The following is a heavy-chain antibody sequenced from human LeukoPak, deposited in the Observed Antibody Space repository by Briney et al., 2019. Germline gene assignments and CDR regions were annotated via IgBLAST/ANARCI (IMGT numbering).Heavy chain of an antibody. CDR3: AREHYYDSSGYYRDFDI. J-gene: IGHJ3*02. CDR2: ISYDGSNK. D-gene: IGHD3-22*01. Sequence: QPGRSLRLSCAASGFTFSSYGMHWVRQAPGKGLEWVAVISYDGSNKYYADSVKGRFTISRDNSKNTLYLQMNSLRAEDTAVYYCAREHYYDSSGYYRDFDIWGQGTMVTVSS. CDR1: GFTFSSYG. V-gene: IGHV3-30*03.